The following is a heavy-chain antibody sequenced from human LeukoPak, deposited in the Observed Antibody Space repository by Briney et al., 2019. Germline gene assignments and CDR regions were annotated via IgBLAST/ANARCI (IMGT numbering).Heavy chain of an antibody. J-gene: IGHJ6*02. D-gene: IGHD3-3*01. Sequence: SETLSLTCTVSGGSISSYYWSWSRQPPGKGLGWLGYIYYSGSTNYNPSLKSRVTISVDTSKNQFSLKLSSVTAADTAVYYCARDRWSAYYYYGMDVWGQGTTVTVSS. CDR1: GGSISSYY. V-gene: IGHV4-59*01. CDR3: ARDRWSAYYYYGMDV. CDR2: IYYSGST.